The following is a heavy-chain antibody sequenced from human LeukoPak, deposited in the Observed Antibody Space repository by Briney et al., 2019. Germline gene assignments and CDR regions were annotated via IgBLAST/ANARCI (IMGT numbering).Heavy chain of an antibody. D-gene: IGHD3-16*01. CDR3: ARDRGSYYYYYMDV. V-gene: IGHV4-4*07. CDR1: GGSISNCY. Sequence: PSETLSLTCSVSGGSISNCYWSWIRQPAGKGLEWIGRIYPSGGTNYNPSLKSRVTMSVDTSKNQFSLKLSSVTAADTAVYYCARDRGSYYYYYMDVWGKGTTVTVSS. CDR2: IYPSGGT. J-gene: IGHJ6*03.